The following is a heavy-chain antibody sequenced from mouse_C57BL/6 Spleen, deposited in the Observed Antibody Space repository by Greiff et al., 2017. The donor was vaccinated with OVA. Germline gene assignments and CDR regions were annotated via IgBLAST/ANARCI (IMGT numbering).Heavy chain of an antibody. Sequence: EVKLMESGPVLVKPGASVKMSCKASGYTFTDYYMNWVKQSHGKSLEWIGVINPYNGGTSYNQKFKGKATLTVDKSSSTAYMELNSLTSEDSAVYYCARTPSNYLDGWGQGTTLTVSS. CDR3: ARTPSNYLDG. CDR2: INPYNGGT. J-gene: IGHJ2*01. D-gene: IGHD5-1*01. CDR1: GYTFTDYY. V-gene: IGHV1-19*01.